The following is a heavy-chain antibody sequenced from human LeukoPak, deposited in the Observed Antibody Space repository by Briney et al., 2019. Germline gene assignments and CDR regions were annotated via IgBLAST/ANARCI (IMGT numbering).Heavy chain of an antibody. CDR1: GFTFSSYA. D-gene: IGHD6-13*01. CDR2: ISGSGGST. Sequence: GGSLRLSCAASGFTFSSYAMSWVRQAPGKGLEWVSAISGSGGSTYYADSVKGRFTTSRDNSKNTLYLQMNSLRAVDTAVYYCAKGSQGSPPIYAFDIWGQGTMVTVSS. CDR3: AKGSQGSPPIYAFDI. J-gene: IGHJ3*02. V-gene: IGHV3-23*01.